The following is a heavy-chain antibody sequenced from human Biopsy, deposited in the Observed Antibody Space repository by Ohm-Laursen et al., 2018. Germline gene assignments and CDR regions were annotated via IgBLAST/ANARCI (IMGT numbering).Heavy chain of an antibody. Sequence: SDTLSLTCTASGDSVTKYYWSWIRQPPGKGLEWIGNIHHSGSTNYNPSLKSRLTISVDTSKNQFSLKLSSVTAADTAVYYCARMDCSGGSCHYYSYGMDVWGQGTTVTVSS. CDR3: ARMDCSGGSCHYYSYGMDV. J-gene: IGHJ6*02. CDR1: GDSVTKYY. D-gene: IGHD2-15*01. CDR2: IHHSGST. V-gene: IGHV4-4*09.